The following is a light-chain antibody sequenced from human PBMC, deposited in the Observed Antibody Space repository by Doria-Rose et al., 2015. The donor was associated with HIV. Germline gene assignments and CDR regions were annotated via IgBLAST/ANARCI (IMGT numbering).Light chain of an antibody. Sequence: DIVSTQSPGTLSLSPGERATLSCRASQSVTSNYLAWYQQKPGQAPRLLIYGVSFRATGIPDRFSGSGSGTDFTLTISRLEPEDFAVYYCQQYGTSSYTFGPGTKVEVK. J-gene: IGKJ3*01. CDR1: QSVTSNY. CDR2: GVS. CDR3: QQYGTSSYT. V-gene: IGKV3-20*01.